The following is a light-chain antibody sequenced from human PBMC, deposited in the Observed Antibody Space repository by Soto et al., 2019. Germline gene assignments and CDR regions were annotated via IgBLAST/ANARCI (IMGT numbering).Light chain of an antibody. CDR1: QTISSW. J-gene: IGKJ1*01. V-gene: IGKV1-5*03. CDR3: QQYSYYAT. CDR2: KAS. Sequence: DIQMTQSPSTLSASVGDRVTITCRASQTISSWLAWYQQKPGKAPKLLIYKASTLESGVPSRFRGSGSGTVFTLTVTSLQPEDFATYYCQQYSYYATFGQGTKVEIK.